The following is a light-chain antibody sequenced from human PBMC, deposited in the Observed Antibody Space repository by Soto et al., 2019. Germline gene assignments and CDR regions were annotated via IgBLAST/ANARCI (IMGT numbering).Light chain of an antibody. CDR1: SSDVGAYDY. Sequence: QSVLTQPASVSGSPGQSITISCTGTSSDVGAYDYVSWYQQHPDKAPKLMIYEVSHRPSGVSNRFYGSKSVNTATLTISGLQAEDEADYYCRSYTSSRNRVFGTGTKVTV. J-gene: IGLJ1*01. CDR3: RSYTSSRNRV. CDR2: EVS. V-gene: IGLV2-14*03.